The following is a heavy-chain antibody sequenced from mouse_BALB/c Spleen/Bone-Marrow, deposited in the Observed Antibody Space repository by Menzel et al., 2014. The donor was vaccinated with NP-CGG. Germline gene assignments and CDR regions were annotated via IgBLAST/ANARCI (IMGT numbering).Heavy chain of an antibody. CDR3: ARHAYYDQTEVSFVY. CDR2: ISGGGGRYT. CDR1: GFSFNSYG. J-gene: IGHJ3*01. V-gene: IGHV5-9-2*01. D-gene: IGHD2-4*01. Sequence: EVHLVESGGGLVKSGGSLKLSCAASGFSFNSYGMSWVRQTPEKRLEWVATISGGGGRYTFYPDSVKGRFTISRDNAKNNLYLQLSSLRSEDTALYYCARHAYYDQTEVSFVYWGQGTLVTVSA.